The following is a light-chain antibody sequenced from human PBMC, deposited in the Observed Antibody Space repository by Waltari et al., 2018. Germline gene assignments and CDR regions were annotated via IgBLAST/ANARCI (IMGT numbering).Light chain of an antibody. CDR1: QSLFNSPNNNNY. CDR2: WAS. Sequence: DIVMTQSPDSLTVSLGERATIYCKSSQSLFNSPNNNNYLAWYQQKPGQPPKLLTYWASTRESGVPDRFSGGGSGKNFTLTIPNGQAEDVALYYCQHYYTPPYTFGQGTRLEIK. J-gene: IGKJ2*01. V-gene: IGKV4-1*01. CDR3: QHYYTPPYT.